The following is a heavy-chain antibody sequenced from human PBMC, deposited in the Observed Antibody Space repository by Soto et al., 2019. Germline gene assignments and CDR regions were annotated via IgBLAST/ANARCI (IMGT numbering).Heavy chain of an antibody. CDR3: ARHVYEFDNGDNNWFDS. D-gene: IGHD2-21*02. CDR2: VHNSGST. CDR1: GASLSSPY. V-gene: IGHV4-59*08. J-gene: IGHJ5*01. Sequence: LSETLSLTCTVFGASLSSPYWSWVRQPPGKRLEWIGYVHNSGSTNYNPSLKSRVTTAVDTSKNQFSLRLSSVTAADTAVYYCARHVYEFDNGDNNWFDSWGQG.